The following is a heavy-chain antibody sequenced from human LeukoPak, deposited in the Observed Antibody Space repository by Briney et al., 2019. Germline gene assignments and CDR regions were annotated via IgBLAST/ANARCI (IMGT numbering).Heavy chain of an antibody. V-gene: IGHV3-9*01. Sequence: GGSLRLSCAASGFTFDDYAMHWVRQAPGKGLEWVSGISWNSGSIGYADSVKGRFTISRDNAKNSLYLQMNSLRAEDTALYYCAKDPAAMGEYFQHWGQGTLVTASS. CDR1: GFTFDDYA. CDR2: ISWNSGSI. CDR3: AKDPAAMGEYFQH. D-gene: IGHD2-2*01. J-gene: IGHJ1*01.